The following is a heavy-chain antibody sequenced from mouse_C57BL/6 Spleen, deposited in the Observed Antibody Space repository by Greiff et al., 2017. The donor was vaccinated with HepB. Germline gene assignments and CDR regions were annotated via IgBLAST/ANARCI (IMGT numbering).Heavy chain of an antibody. CDR2: ISDGGSYT. Sequence: EVQGVESGGGLVKPGGSLKLSCAASGFTFSSYAMSWVRQTPEKRLEWVATISDGGSYTYYPDNVKGRFTISRDNAKNNLYLQMSHLKSEDTAMYYCASGGSNTWFAYWGQGTLVTVSA. J-gene: IGHJ3*01. CDR1: GFTFSSYA. CDR3: ASGGSNTWFAY. V-gene: IGHV5-4*01. D-gene: IGHD2-5*01.